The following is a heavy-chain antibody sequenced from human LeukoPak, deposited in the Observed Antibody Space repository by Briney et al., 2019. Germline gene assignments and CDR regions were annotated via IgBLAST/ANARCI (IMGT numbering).Heavy chain of an antibody. V-gene: IGHV3-23*01. CDR3: AKGGSRSVAATTDYGY. D-gene: IGHD2-15*01. J-gene: IGHJ4*02. CDR2: ISGSGGST. CDR1: GFIFNSYA. Sequence: GGSLRLSCAASGFIFNSYAMSWVRQTPGKGVEWVSGISGSGGSTYYADSVKGRFTISRDNSKNTLYLQMNSLRADDTAVYYCAKGGSRSVAATTDYGYWGQGTLVTVSS.